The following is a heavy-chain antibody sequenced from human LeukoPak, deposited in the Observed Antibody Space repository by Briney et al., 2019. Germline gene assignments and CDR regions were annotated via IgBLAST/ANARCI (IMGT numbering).Heavy chain of an antibody. CDR3: AKDGGSVWYVPRWVDY. Sequence: GGSLRLSCAASGFRFSDTYMNWIRQAPGKGLEWVSFISSSGSHTNYADSVKGRFTISRDNAKNSLYLQMDSLTAEDTAVYYCAKDGGSVWYVPRWVDYWGQGTLVTVSS. J-gene: IGHJ4*02. D-gene: IGHD6-13*01. CDR2: ISSSGSHT. V-gene: IGHV3-11*06. CDR1: GFRFSDTY.